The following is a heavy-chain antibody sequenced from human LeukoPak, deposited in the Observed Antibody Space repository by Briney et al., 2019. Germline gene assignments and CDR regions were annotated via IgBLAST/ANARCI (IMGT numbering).Heavy chain of an antibody. CDR2: ISGSGGST. V-gene: IGHV3-23*01. D-gene: IGHD3-3*01. CDR3: ARDRLRDYDFWSGYPNFDY. J-gene: IGHJ4*02. CDR1: GFTFSSYA. Sequence: GGSLRLSCAASGFTFSSYAMSWVRQAPGKGLVWVSVISGSGGSTYYADSVKGRFTISRDNSKNTLYLQMNSLRAEDTAVYYCARDRLRDYDFWSGYPNFDYWGQGTLVTVSS.